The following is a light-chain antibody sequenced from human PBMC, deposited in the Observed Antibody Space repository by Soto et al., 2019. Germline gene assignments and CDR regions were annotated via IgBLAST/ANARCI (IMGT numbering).Light chain of an antibody. CDR2: GAS. CDR3: QQYGSSS. CDR1: QSVSSSY. Sequence: EIVLTQSPGTLSLSPGERATLSCRASQSVSSSYLAWYQQKPGQAPRLLIYGASSRATGIPDRFSGSGSGTDFTLTISRLEPEDFAVYYCQQYGSSSFCQGTKVEIK. J-gene: IGKJ1*01. V-gene: IGKV3-20*01.